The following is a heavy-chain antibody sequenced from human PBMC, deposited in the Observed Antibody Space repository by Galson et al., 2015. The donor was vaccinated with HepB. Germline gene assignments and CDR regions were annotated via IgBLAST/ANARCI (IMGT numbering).Heavy chain of an antibody. CDR1: GFTFSSYS. V-gene: IGHV3-21*01. D-gene: IGHD6-19*01. CDR3: AREGRAVAGTLFDY. Sequence: SLRLSCAASGFTFSSYSMNWVRQAPGKGLEWVSSISSSSSYIYYADSVKGRFTISRDNAKNSLYLQMNSLRAEDTAVYYCAREGRAVAGTLFDYWGQGTLVPVSS. J-gene: IGHJ4*02. CDR2: ISSSSSYI.